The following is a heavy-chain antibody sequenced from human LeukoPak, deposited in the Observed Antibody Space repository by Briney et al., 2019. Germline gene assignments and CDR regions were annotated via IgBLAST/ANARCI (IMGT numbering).Heavy chain of an antibody. CDR1: GDSISRDTYY. CDR3: ARRRQGYCSGGSCYSRYYYYMDV. CDR2: IYYTGST. Sequence: PSETLSLTCIVSGDSISRDTYYWGWIRQPPGKGLEWIGSIYYTGSTYYNPSLKSRVTVSVDTSKNQFSLKLSSVTAADTAVYYCARRRQGYCSGGSCYSRYYYYMDVWGKGTTVTISS. J-gene: IGHJ6*03. D-gene: IGHD2-15*01. V-gene: IGHV4-39*07.